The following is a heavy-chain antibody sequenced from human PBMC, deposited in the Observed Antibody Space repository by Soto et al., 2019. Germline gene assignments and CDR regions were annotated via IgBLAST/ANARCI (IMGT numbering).Heavy chain of an antibody. D-gene: IGHD2-21*01. CDR1: GFTFEGYA. CDR3: AKEPSLWWCSHDSFDT. CDR2: ISWNSGNI. Sequence: EVQLVESGGGVVQPGRSLRLSCAASGFTFEGYAMHWVRQAPGKGLEWVSGISWNSGNIGYAESVKGRFTISRDNAKNTLNLQMNSLRAEDTAFYYCAKEPSLWWCSHDSFDTWGQGTLVTVSS. V-gene: IGHV3-9*01. J-gene: IGHJ5*02.